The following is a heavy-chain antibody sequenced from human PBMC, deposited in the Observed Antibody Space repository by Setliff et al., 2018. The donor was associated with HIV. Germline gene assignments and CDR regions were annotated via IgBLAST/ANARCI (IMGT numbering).Heavy chain of an antibody. Sequence: SETLSLTCTVSDDPINSFYWSWIRQPPGKGLEWIGYIYTSGSTNYNPSLKRRVTMSVDTSKNQVSLRLTSVTAADTAIYYCARESDYYHFDYWGHGTLVTVSS. CDR2: IYTSGST. CDR1: DDPINSFY. V-gene: IGHV4-4*09. CDR3: ARESDYYHFDY. D-gene: IGHD3-9*01. J-gene: IGHJ4*01.